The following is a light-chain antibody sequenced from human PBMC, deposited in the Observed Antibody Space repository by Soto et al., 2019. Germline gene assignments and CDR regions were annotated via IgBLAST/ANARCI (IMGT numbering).Light chain of an antibody. CDR1: QYISSW. V-gene: IGKV1-5*03. CDR3: QQYSDYSQT. CDR2: EAS. J-gene: IGKJ2*01. Sequence: DIQMTQSPSTLSASVGDRVTITCRASQYISSWLAWYQQKPGKAPKLLIYEASSLESGVPSRFSGSGSGTEFTLTISSLQPDDFATYYCQQYSDYSQTFGQGTKLEIK.